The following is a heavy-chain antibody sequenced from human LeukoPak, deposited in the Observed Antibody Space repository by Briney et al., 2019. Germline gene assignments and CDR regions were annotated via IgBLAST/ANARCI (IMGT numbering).Heavy chain of an antibody. CDR2: ISGSGGST. CDR3: AKAETKSYGSGSYLFYY. V-gene: IGHV3-23*01. J-gene: IGHJ4*02. Sequence: PGGSLRLSCAASGFTVSSNYMSWVRQAPGKGLEWVSAISGSGGSTYYADSVKGRFTISRDNSKNTLYLQMNSLRAEDTAVYYCAKAETKSYGSGSYLFYYWGQGTLVTVSS. CDR1: GFTVSSNY. D-gene: IGHD3-10*01.